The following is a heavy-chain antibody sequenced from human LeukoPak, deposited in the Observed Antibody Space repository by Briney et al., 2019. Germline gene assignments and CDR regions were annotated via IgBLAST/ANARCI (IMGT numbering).Heavy chain of an antibody. Sequence: GGSLRLSCAASGFTVSSNYMTWVRQAPGKGLEWVSGISWNSGSIGYADSVKGRFTISRDNAKNSLYLQMNSLRAEDTALYYCAKDIYSGSGYEETFDYWGQGTLVTVSS. CDR2: ISWNSGSI. J-gene: IGHJ4*02. CDR1: GFTVSSNY. V-gene: IGHV3-9*01. D-gene: IGHD5-12*01. CDR3: AKDIYSGSGYEETFDY.